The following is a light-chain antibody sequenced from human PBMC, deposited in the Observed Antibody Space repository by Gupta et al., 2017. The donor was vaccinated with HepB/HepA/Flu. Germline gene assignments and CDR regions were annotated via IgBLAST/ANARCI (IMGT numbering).Light chain of an antibody. CDR3: QHYDGSVT. Sequence: IVLTPSPGTLCLSPGERATLSCRASQGVYTSFLAWYRQKPGQAPSLLIYAAYNRATGIPDRFNASGSGTDFTLTISGLEPEDFAVYYCQHYDGSVTFGGGTKVEIK. J-gene: IGKJ4*01. CDR2: AAY. V-gene: IGKV3-20*01. CDR1: QGVYTSF.